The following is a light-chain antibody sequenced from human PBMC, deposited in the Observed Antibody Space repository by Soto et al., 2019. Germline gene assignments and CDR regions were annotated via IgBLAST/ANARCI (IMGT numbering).Light chain of an antibody. J-gene: IGKJ1*01. CDR2: GAS. Sequence: EIVMTQSPATLPVSLGERATLSCRASQSISGSLAWYQQKTGQAPRLLIYGASTRATGVPARFSGSGSGTEFTLTISSLQSEDFAIDYCQQYNDWPPRTFGQGTKVDIK. V-gene: IGKV3-15*01. CDR1: QSISGS. CDR3: QQYNDWPPRT.